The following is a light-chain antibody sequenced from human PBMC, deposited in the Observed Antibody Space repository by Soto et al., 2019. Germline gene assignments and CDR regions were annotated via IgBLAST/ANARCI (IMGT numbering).Light chain of an antibody. V-gene: IGLV1-51*01. Sequence: QSVLTQPPSVSAAPGQKVNISCSGSSSNIGNNYVSWYQQLPGTAPKLLIYDNNKRPSGIPDRFSDSKSGTSATLAITGLQTGDEADYYCGTWDSSLSAYVFGTGTKVTVL. CDR3: GTWDSSLSAYV. J-gene: IGLJ1*01. CDR2: DNN. CDR1: SSNIGNNY.